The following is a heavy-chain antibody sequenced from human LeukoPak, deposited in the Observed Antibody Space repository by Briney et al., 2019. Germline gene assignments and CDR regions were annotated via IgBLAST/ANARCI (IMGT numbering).Heavy chain of an antibody. CDR2: INPNSGGT. J-gene: IGHJ4*02. CDR3: ARVRYCSSTSCSGGYFDY. D-gene: IGHD2-2*01. V-gene: IGHV1-2*02. CDR1: GYTFTGYY. Sequence: ASVKVSCKASGYTFTGYYMHWVRQAPGQGLEWMGWINPNSGGTNYAQKFQGRVTMTGDTSISTAYMELSRLRSDDTAVYYCARVRYCSSTSCSGGYFDYWGQGTLVTVSS.